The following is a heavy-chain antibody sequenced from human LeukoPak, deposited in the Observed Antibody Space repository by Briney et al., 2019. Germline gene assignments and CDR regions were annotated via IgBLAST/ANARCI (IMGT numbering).Heavy chain of an antibody. CDR1: GGAINSYH. CDR2: IYYIGSP. Sequence: SETLSLTCTVSGGAINSYHWTWIRQPPGKGLEWIASIYYIGSPKYNPSLESRVTISVDTSKNQFSLKVNSLTAADTAVYYCARQGHTAAGDYWGQGTLVTVSS. CDR3: ARQGHTAAGDY. J-gene: IGHJ4*02. D-gene: IGHD6-13*01. V-gene: IGHV4-59*01.